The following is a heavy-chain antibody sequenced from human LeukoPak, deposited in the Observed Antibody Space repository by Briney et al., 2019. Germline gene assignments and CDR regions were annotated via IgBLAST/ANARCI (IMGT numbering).Heavy chain of an antibody. CDR3: ARRQIYFDH. CDR1: GGSIAPYF. J-gene: IGHJ4*02. V-gene: IGHV4-4*09. CDR2: IYTDGST. Sequence: SETLSLTCTVSGGSIAPYFCSWIRQTPGKGPEWIGYIYTDGSTKSNPSLKSRVTISLDTSTNPFSLKLSSLTAADTAVYNCARRQIYFDHWGQGTLVTVSS.